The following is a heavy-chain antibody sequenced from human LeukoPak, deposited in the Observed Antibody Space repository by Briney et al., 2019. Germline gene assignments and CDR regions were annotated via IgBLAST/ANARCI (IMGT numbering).Heavy chain of an antibody. CDR1: GFTFSSYS. CDR3: ARSPGQWEPTEDYFDY. Sequence: GGSLRLSCAASGFTFSSYSMNWVRQAPGKGLEWVSSISSSSSYIYYADSVKGRFTISRDNAKDSLYLQMNSLRAEDTAVYYCARSPGQWEPTEDYFDYWGQGTLVTVSS. J-gene: IGHJ4*02. CDR2: ISSSSSYI. D-gene: IGHD1-26*01. V-gene: IGHV3-21*01.